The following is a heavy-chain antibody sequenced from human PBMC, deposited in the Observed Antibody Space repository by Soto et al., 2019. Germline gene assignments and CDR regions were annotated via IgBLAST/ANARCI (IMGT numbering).Heavy chain of an antibody. Sequence: SETLSLTCTVSGGSISSYYWSWIRQPPGKGLEWIGYIYYSGSTNYNPSLKSRVTISVDTSKNQFSLKLSSVTAADTAVYYCARHLCSRGDIVVVVASPQRAFDIWGQGTMVTVSS. J-gene: IGHJ3*02. CDR2: IYYSGST. CDR1: GGSISSYY. CDR3: ARHLCSRGDIVVVVASPQRAFDI. D-gene: IGHD2-15*01. V-gene: IGHV4-59*08.